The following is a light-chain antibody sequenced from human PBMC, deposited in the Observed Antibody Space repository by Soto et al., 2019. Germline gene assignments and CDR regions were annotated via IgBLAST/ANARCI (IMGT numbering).Light chain of an antibody. CDR2: AAS. V-gene: IGKV1-39*01. CDR3: QQSYSTPQT. Sequence: DIQMTHSPSSLSASVGDRVTITCRASQSISSYLNWYQQKPGKAPKLLIYAASSLQSGVPSRFSGSGSGKDFTLTISSLQPEDFATYYCQQSYSTPQTFGQGIKVDIX. J-gene: IGKJ1*01. CDR1: QSISSY.